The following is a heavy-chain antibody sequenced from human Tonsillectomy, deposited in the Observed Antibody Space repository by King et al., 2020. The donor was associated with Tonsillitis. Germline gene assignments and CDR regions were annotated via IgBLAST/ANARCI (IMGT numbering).Heavy chain of an antibody. CDR2: IKSKTDGETT. CDR1: GFTFSNAW. CDR3: TMVRGLITFDF. D-gene: IGHD3-10*01. Sequence: VQLVESGGGLVKPGGSLRLSCAASGFTFSNAWMSWVRQAPGKGLEWVGRIKSKTDGETTDYAAPVKGRFTISRDDSKNTLYLQMNSLKTEDTAVYSCTMVRGLITFDFWGRGTLVTVSS. V-gene: IGHV3-15*01. J-gene: IGHJ4*02.